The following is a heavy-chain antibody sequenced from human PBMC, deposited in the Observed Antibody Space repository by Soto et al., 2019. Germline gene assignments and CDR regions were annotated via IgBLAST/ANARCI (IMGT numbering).Heavy chain of an antibody. D-gene: IGHD3-10*01. J-gene: IGHJ4*02. CDR1: GGAISSSSYY. CDR3: ARLQGFGELLWLDY. V-gene: IGHV4-39*01. Sequence: QLQLQESGPGLVKPSETLSLTCTVSGGAISSSSYYWGWIRQPPGKGLEWIGRIYYSRSPYYNPSPKSLVTISIDTSKSQFSLKLSSVTAADTAVYYCARLQGFGELLWLDYWGQGTLVTVAS. CDR2: IYYSRSP.